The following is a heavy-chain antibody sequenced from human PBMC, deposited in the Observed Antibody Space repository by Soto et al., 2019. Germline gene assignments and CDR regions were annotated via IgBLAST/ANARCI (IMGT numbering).Heavy chain of an antibody. V-gene: IGHV4-31*03. D-gene: IGHD5-18*01. CDR3: AIGYSFSHYGMDV. J-gene: IGHJ6*02. CDR2: IYYTGIT. Sequence: TLSLTCTVSSGSLSSGGYYWSWIRQHPVKGLEWIGYIYYTGITYYTPSLKSRVTLSVDTSKNQFSLKLSSVTAADTAVYYCAIGYSFSHYGMDVWGQGGTVT. CDR1: SGSLSSGGYY.